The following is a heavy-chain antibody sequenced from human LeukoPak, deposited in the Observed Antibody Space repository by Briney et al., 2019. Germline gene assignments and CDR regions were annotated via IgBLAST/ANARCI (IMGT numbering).Heavy chain of an antibody. CDR2: ISSSGSTI. D-gene: IGHD3-10*01. V-gene: IGHV3-48*03. CDR1: GFTFSSYE. Sequence: PGGSLRLSCAASGFTFSSYEMNWVRQAPGKGLEWVSYISSSGSTIYYADSVKGRFTISRDNAKNSLYLQMNSLRAEGTAVYYCARDGSNYYYGMDVWGKGTTVTVSS. CDR3: ARDGSNYYYGMDV. J-gene: IGHJ6*04.